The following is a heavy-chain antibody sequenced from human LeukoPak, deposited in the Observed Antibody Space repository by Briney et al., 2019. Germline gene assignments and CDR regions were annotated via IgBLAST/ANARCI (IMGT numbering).Heavy chain of an antibody. CDR2: IKQDGREK. CDR3: ARDQMGPYYGMDV. V-gene: IGHV3-7*03. CDR1: GFTVSSNY. J-gene: IGHJ6*02. D-gene: IGHD5-24*01. Sequence: GGSLRLSCAASGFTVSSNYMRWVRQAPGKGLEWVANIKQDGREKYYVDSVKGRFTISRDNAKNSLSLQMDSLRAGDTAVYYCARDQMGPYYGMDVWGQGTTVTVSS.